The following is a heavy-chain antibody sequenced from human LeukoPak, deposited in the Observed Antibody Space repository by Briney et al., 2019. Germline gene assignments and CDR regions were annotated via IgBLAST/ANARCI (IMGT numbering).Heavy chain of an antibody. J-gene: IGHJ4*02. D-gene: IGHD3-3*01. Sequence: GGSLRLSSAASGFTFSDYGMNWVRQAPGEGMEWVSHISGGSSSIHYADSVKGRFTISRDNARNSLYLQMNSLRVEDTALYYCARDWSYWGQGTLVTVSS. CDR1: GFTFSDYG. CDR3: ARDWSY. V-gene: IGHV3-48*01. CDR2: ISGGSSSI.